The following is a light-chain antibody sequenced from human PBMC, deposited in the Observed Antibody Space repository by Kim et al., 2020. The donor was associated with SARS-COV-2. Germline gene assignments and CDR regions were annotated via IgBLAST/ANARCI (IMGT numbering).Light chain of an antibody. Sequence: DIVLTQSPGILSLSPGERATLSCRASQSVSSDYVAWYQQKPGQAPRLLISGASSRATGIPDRFSGSGSGTDFTLTISRLEPEDFAVYYCQQYGPSPITFGQGTRLEIK. CDR1: QSVSSDY. J-gene: IGKJ5*01. CDR3: QQYGPSPIT. V-gene: IGKV3-20*01. CDR2: GAS.